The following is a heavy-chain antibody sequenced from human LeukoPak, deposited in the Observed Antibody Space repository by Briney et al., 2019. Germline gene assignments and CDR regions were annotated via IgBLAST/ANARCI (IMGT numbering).Heavy chain of an antibody. CDR1: GGSFSGYY. CDR3: AVDYYDSSGYYRSYPY. Sequence: SETLSLTCAVYGGSFSGYYWSWVRQPPGKGLEWIGEINHSGSTTYTPSLNSRVTISVDTSKNQFSLQPSSVTAADTAVYYCAVDYYDSSGYYRSYPYWGQGTLVTVSS. D-gene: IGHD3-22*01. CDR2: INHSGST. V-gene: IGHV4-34*01. J-gene: IGHJ4*02.